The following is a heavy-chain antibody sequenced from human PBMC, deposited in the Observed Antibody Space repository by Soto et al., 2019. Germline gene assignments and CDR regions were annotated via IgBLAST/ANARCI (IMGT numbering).Heavy chain of an antibody. D-gene: IGHD4-4*01. CDR2: ISGSGGST. V-gene: IGHV3-23*01. CDR1: GFTFSIYA. Sequence: GGSLRLSCAVSGFTFSIYAMNWVRQAPGKGLEWVSGISGSGGSTYYADSVKGLFTIPRDNSKNTLYLQMNSLRAEDTAVYYCAKADSYYYYYMDVWGKGTTVTVSS. J-gene: IGHJ6*03. CDR3: AKADSYYYYYMDV.